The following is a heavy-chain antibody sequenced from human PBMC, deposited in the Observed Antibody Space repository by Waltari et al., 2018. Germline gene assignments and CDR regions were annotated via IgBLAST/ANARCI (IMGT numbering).Heavy chain of an antibody. Sequence: QVQLVQSGAEVKKPGASVKVSCKASGYPFTGYYMHWVRQAPGQGLEWMGRINPNSGGTNYAQKFQGRVTMTRDTSISTAYMELSRLRSDDTAVYYCARDPILYRAGFDPWGQGTLVTVSS. CDR3: ARDPILYRAGFDP. CDR2: INPNSGGT. D-gene: IGHD2-8*01. J-gene: IGHJ5*02. CDR1: GYPFTGYY. V-gene: IGHV1-2*06.